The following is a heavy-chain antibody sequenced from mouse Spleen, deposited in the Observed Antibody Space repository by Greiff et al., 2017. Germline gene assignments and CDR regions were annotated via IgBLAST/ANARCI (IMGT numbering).Heavy chain of an antibody. V-gene: IGHV5-17*01. J-gene: IGHJ3*01. CDR2: ISSGSSTI. CDR3: ARKDYDYDVGWFAY. CDR1: GFTFSDYG. Sequence: EVQVVESGGGLVKPGGSLKLSCAASGFTFSDYGMHWVRQAPEKGLEWVAYISSGSSTIYYADTVKGRFTISRDNAKNTLFLQMTSLRSEDTAMYYCARKDYDYDVGWFAYWGQGTLVTVSA. D-gene: IGHD2-4*01.